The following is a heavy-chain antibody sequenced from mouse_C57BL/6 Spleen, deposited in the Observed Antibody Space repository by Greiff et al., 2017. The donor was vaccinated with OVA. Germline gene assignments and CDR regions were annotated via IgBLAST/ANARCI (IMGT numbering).Heavy chain of an antibody. CDR1: GYAFSSSW. CDR2: IYPGDGDT. J-gene: IGHJ2*01. Sequence: VHLVESGPELVKPGASVKISCKASGYAFSSSWMNWVKQRPGKGLEWIGRIYPGDGDTNYNGKFKGKATLTADKSSSTAYMQLSSLTSEDSAVYFCARDYYGYDDDWGQGTTLTVSS. V-gene: IGHV1-82*01. CDR3: ARDYYGYDDD. D-gene: IGHD2-2*01.